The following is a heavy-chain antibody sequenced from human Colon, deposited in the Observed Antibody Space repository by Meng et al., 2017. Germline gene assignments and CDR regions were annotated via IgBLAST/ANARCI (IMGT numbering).Heavy chain of an antibody. Sequence: QVQLQEAGPGLVKPSQTLSLIGSVPGSSNISGGYYWSWIRQHPQKGLEWIGYISNSGSAYYNPSLKSRVSISVDTSKNQFALKMDTVTAADTALYYCARAGLHSYYFDFWGQGTLVTVSS. CDR2: ISNSGSA. J-gene: IGHJ4*02. CDR1: GSSNISGGYY. CDR3: ARAGLHSYYFDF. V-gene: IGHV4-31*02. D-gene: IGHD2-21*01.